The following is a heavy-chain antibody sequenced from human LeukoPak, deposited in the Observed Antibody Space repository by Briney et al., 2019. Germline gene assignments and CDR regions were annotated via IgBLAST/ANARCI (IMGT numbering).Heavy chain of an antibody. CDR2: ISYDGSNK. D-gene: IGHD4-17*01. J-gene: IGHJ4*02. V-gene: IGHV3-30*03. Sequence: PGGSLRLSCAASGFTFSSYGMHWVRQAPGKGLEWVAVISYDGSNKYYADSVKGRFTISRDNSKNTLYLQMNSLRAEDTAVYYCARADYGDYVYAGYFDYWGQGTLVTVSS. CDR1: GFTFSSYG. CDR3: ARADYGDYVYAGYFDY.